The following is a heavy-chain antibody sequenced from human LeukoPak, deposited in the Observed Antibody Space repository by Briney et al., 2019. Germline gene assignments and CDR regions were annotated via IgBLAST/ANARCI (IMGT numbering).Heavy chain of an antibody. J-gene: IGHJ4*02. D-gene: IGHD3-10*01. V-gene: IGHV4-39*01. CDR2: IYYSGST. CDR3: ARHVLPTMVNPYYFDY. Sequence: GSLRLPCAASGFTFSSYAMSWIRQPPGKGLEWIGSIYYSGSTYYNPSLKSRVTISVDTSKNQFSLKLSSVTAADTAVYYCARHVLPTMVNPYYFDYWGQGTLVTVSS. CDR1: GFTFSSYA.